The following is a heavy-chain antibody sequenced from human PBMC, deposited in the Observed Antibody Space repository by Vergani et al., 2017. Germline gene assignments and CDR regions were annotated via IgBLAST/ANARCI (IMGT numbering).Heavy chain of an antibody. D-gene: IGHD5-12*01. Sequence: EVQLVESGGDLVQPGGSLRLSCAASGFTFNHYAMNWVRQAPGKGLEWVSGISGSGGSTYYAGSVKGRFTISRDSSKNTLYLQMNSLSAGDTAVYYCAKANPRNSGYDYLYYYHAMDVWGKGTTVTVSS. CDR1: GFTFNHYA. CDR3: AKANPRNSGYDYLYYYHAMDV. J-gene: IGHJ6*04. CDR2: ISGSGGST. V-gene: IGHV3-23*04.